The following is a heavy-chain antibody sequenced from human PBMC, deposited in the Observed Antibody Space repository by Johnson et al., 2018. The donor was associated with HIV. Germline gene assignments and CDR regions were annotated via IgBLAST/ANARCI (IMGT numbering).Heavy chain of an antibody. CDR2: IWYDGSNR. J-gene: IGHJ3*02. CDR1: GFTFSSYG. Sequence: QVQLVESGGGVVQPGRSLRLSCAASGFTFSSYGMHWVRQAPGKGLEWVAVIWYDGSNRYYADSVKGRFTISRDNSKNTLYLQMNSLRAEDTAVYYCARVKQQVVRVGSVAFDIWGQGTMVTGSS. V-gene: IGHV3-30*19. CDR3: ARVKQQVVRVGSVAFDI. D-gene: IGHD6-13*01.